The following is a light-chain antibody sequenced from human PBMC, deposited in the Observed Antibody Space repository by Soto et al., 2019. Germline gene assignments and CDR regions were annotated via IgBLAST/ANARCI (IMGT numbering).Light chain of an antibody. V-gene: IGKV3-20*01. Sequence: IELTQSPDTLSLSPGERATLSCRASQTVSSDYLAWYQQKPGQAPRLLIYGASTRATGIPDRFSGSGSGTDFTLTITKLEPEDFGMYYRRQYGNSPWMYTFGRGTKVEIK. J-gene: IGKJ2*01. CDR2: GAS. CDR3: RQYGNSPWMYT. CDR1: QTVSSDY.